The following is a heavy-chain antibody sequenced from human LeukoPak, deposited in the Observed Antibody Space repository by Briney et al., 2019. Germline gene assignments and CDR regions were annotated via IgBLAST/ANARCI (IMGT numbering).Heavy chain of an antibody. Sequence: GGSLRLSCAASGFIFSDYYMSWIRQAPGKGLEWVSYISRSGSTIYYVDSVKGRFTISRDNAKNSLYLQMNSLRAEDTAVYYCASGKSVDCSGGSCYSRDFQHWGQGTLVTVSS. CDR3: ASGKSVDCSGGSCYSRDFQH. J-gene: IGHJ1*01. CDR1: GFIFSDYY. CDR2: ISRSGSTI. D-gene: IGHD2-15*01. V-gene: IGHV3-11*01.